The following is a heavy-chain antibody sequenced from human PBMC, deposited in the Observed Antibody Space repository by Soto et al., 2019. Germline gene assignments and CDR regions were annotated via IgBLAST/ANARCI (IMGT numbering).Heavy chain of an antibody. CDR2: ISGRRGRS. Sequence: EVQLLESGGGLIQPGGSRRLSCSASGFSFNSYAMMWVRQAPGKGLEWVSVISGRRGRSYFADSAKGRFTISRDNSKNMLYLEMNSLRSEYKAIYFCAKGSIEYSASVDYWGQGTLVIVSS. CDR1: GFSFNSYA. CDR3: AKGSIEYSASVDY. D-gene: IGHD1-26*01. V-gene: IGHV3-23*01. J-gene: IGHJ4*02.